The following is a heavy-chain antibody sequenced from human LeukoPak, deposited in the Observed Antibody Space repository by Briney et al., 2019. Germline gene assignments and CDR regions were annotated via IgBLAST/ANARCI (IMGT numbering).Heavy chain of an antibody. J-gene: IGHJ4*02. Sequence: SETLSLTCTVSGGSISSSSYYWGWIRQPPGKGLEWIGSIYYSGSTYYNPSLKSRVTISVDTSKNQFSLKLSSVTAADTAVYYCARDCSSTSCYIYWGQGTLVTVSS. CDR2: IYYSGST. D-gene: IGHD2-2*02. CDR1: GGSISSSSYY. CDR3: ARDCSSTSCYIY. V-gene: IGHV4-39*07.